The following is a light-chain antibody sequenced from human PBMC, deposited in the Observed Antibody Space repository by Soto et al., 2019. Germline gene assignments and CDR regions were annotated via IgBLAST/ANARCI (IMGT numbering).Light chain of an antibody. J-gene: IGLJ3*02. V-gene: IGLV1-51*01. Sequence: QSVLTQPPSVSAAPGQKVTISCSGGSSNIGNNYVSWYQQLPGTAPKLIIYDNKKRPSGIPDRFSGSNSGTSATLGITGLQTGDEADYYCGTWDSSLSAWVFGGGTKLTVL. CDR2: DNK. CDR1: SSNIGNNY. CDR3: GTWDSSLSAWV.